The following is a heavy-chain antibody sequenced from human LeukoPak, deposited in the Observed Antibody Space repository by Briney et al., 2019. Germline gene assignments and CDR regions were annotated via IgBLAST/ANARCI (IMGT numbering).Heavy chain of an antibody. CDR2: ISSSGSTM. CDR3: ARYDVAYNPFDY. D-gene: IGHD1-14*01. J-gene: IGHJ4*02. Sequence: PGGSLRLSCAASGFTFSGYWMSWARQAPGKGLEWVSYISSSGSTMYYADSVKGRFTISRDNAKNSLYLQMNSLRAEDTAVYYCARYDVAYNPFDYWGQGTLVTVSS. CDR1: GFTFSGYW. V-gene: IGHV3-11*01.